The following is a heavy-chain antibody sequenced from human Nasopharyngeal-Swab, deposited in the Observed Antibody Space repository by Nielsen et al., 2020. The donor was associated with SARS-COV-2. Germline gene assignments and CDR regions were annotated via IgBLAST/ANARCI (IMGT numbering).Heavy chain of an antibody. CDR3: AREGSGSYSSWFDP. CDR2: ISAYNGNT. J-gene: IGHJ5*02. D-gene: IGHD1-26*01. V-gene: IGHV1-18*01. CDR1: GYTFTSYG. Sequence: ASAKVSCKASGYTFTSYGISWVRQAPGQGLEWMGWISAYNGNTNYAQKLQGRVTMTTDTSTSTAYMELRSLRSEDTAVYYCAREGSGSYSSWFDPWGQGTLVTVSS.